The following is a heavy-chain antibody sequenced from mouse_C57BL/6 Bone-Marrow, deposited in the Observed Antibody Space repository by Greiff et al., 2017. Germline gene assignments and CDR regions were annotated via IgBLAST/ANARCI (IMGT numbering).Heavy chain of an antibody. CDR1: GYTFTSYW. D-gene: IGHD2-3*01. CDR2: IHPNGGST. Sequence: QVQLQQPGAELVKPGASVKLSCKASGYTFTSYWMHWVKQRPGQGLEWIGMIHPNGGSTNYNEKFKSKATLTVDKSSSTAYMQRSSLTSEDSAVYCGARDDGYYVWYFDVWGTGTTVTVSS. J-gene: IGHJ1*03. CDR3: ARDDGYYVWYFDV. V-gene: IGHV1-64*01.